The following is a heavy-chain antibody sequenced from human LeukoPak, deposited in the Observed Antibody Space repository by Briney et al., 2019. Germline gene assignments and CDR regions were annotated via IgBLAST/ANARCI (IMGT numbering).Heavy chain of an antibody. Sequence: PSETLSLTCAVYGGSFSGYYWSWIRQPPGKGLEWIGYIYYSGSTNYNPSLKSRVTISVDTSKNQFSLRLSSVTAADTAVYYCARVTGYVMEDYFDYWGQGTLVTVSS. CDR1: GGSFSGYY. V-gene: IGHV4-59*01. CDR3: ARVTGYVMEDYFDY. CDR2: IYYSGST. D-gene: IGHD6-13*01. J-gene: IGHJ4*02.